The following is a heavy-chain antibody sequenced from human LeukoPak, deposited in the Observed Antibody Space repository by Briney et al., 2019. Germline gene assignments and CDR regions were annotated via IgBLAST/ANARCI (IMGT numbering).Heavy chain of an antibody. D-gene: IGHD3-16*01. Sequence: GGSLRLSCAASGFTVGNNYMHWVRQAPGKGLVWVSRINSDGSSTSYADSVKGRFTISRDNAKNTLYLQMNSLRAEDTAVYYCARGKLRRGYYYYGIDVWGQGTTVTVSS. J-gene: IGHJ6*02. CDR1: GFTVGNNY. CDR2: INSDGSST. V-gene: IGHV3-74*01. CDR3: ARGKLRRGYYYYGIDV.